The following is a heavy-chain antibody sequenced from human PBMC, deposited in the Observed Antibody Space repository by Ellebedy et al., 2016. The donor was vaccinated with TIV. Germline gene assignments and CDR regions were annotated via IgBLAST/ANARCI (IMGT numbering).Heavy chain of an antibody. V-gene: IGHV4-30-4*01. CDR1: GGSISSDDYY. Sequence: SETLSLTXTVSGGSISSDDYYWHWIRQPPGKGLEWIGYIYYTGSTFYSPSLKSRVIISIDTSKNHFSLRLRSVAAADTAVYYCATSLYYYDNSGYVWGQGTLVTVSS. D-gene: IGHD3-22*01. J-gene: IGHJ4*02. CDR2: IYYTGST. CDR3: ATSLYYYDNSGYV.